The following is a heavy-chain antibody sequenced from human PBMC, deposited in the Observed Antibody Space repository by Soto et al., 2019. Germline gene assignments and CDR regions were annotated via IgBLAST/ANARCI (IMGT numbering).Heavy chain of an antibody. Sequence: QVHLVQSGAEVKKPGASVKVSCKASGYVFTGYYIHWVRQAPGQGLEWMGWINPKSGGANIAQKFQGWVTLTRDTYISTTYMEVNRLTSNDTAVYYCVRDYYDGSASYGFEFWGQGTPVTVAS. CDR2: INPKSGGA. CDR3: VRDYYDGSASYGFEF. CDR1: GYVFTGYY. D-gene: IGHD3-22*01. J-gene: IGHJ3*01. V-gene: IGHV1-2*04.